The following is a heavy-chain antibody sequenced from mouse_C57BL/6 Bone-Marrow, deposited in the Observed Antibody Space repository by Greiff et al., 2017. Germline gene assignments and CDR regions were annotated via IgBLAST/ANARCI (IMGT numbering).Heavy chain of an antibody. J-gene: IGHJ4*01. Sequence: EVQLQQSGAELVRPGASVKLSCTASGFHIKDDYMHWVKQRPEQGLEWIGWIDPENGDTEYASKFQGKATITADTSSNTAYLQLSRLTSEDTAVYYCTNPYWDLYWGQGTSVTVSS. CDR2: IDPENGDT. D-gene: IGHD4-1*01. CDR3: TNPYWDLY. V-gene: IGHV14-4*01. CDR1: GFHIKDDY.